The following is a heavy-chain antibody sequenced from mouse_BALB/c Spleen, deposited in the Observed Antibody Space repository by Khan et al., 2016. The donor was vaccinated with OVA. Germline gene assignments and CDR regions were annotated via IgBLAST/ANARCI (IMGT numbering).Heavy chain of an antibody. CDR1: GFSLTNYS. J-gene: IGHJ3*01. D-gene: IGHD1-1*01. Sequence: QVQLKQSGPGLVQPSQSLSITCTVSGFSLTNYSVHWVRQSPGKGLEWLGVIWSAGSTDYNAAFISRLTIRKDNSRSQVFFKMNSLQPNDTAIYYCARRGYYYGRGALFAYWGQGTLVTVSA. CDR3: ARRGYYYGRGALFAY. V-gene: IGHV2-2*02. CDR2: IWSAGST.